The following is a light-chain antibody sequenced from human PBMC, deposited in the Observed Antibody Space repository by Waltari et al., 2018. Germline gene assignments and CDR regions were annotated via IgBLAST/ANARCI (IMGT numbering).Light chain of an antibody. V-gene: IGKV1-12*01. CDR1: QDISRL. J-gene: IGKJ4*01. CDR3: QQGNSFPLS. CDR2: AAS. Sequence: DIQMTQFPPSVSASVGDRVPITCRASQDISRLLAWYQQKPGKAPKFLIYAASNLQSGVPSRFSGSGSGTHFTLTISSLQPQDFATYYCQQGNSFPLSFGGGTKVEIK.